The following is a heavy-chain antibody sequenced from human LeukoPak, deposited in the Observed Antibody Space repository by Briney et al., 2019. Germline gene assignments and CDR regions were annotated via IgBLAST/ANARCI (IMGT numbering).Heavy chain of an antibody. CDR1: GGSIRSDY. Sequence: PSETLSLTCTVSGGSIRSDYWSWIRQPPGKGLEWVSVIYSGATTYYADSVKGRFTISRDTSKNTLYLQMISLRAEDTAVYYCARVALSGGDFDYWGQGTLVTVSS. CDR2: IYSGATT. V-gene: IGHV3-66*01. D-gene: IGHD7-27*01. CDR3: ARVALSGGDFDY. J-gene: IGHJ4*02.